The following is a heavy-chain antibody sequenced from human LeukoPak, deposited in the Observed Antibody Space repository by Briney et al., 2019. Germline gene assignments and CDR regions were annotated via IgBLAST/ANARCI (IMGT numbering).Heavy chain of an antibody. V-gene: IGHV3-23*01. Sequence: PGGPLRLSCAASGFTFSSYAMSWVRQAPGKGLEWVSAISGSGGSTYYADSVKGRFTISRDNSKNTLYLQMNSLRAEDTAVYYCAKSLAGTYYYDSSGYYTMKDWGQGTLVTVSS. CDR3: AKSLAGTYYYDSSGYYTMKD. CDR2: ISGSGGST. D-gene: IGHD3-22*01. J-gene: IGHJ4*02. CDR1: GFTFSSYA.